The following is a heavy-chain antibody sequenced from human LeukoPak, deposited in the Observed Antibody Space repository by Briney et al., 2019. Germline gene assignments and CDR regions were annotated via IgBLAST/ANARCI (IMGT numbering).Heavy chain of an antibody. V-gene: IGHV3-23*01. CDR2: ISGGSGGST. Sequence: GGSLRLSCAASGFTFSSYAMSWVRQAPGKGLEWVSAISGGSGGSTYYADSVKGRFTISRDNSKNTLYLQMNSLRADDTAVYYCAKDGQYSSSSPYYFDYWGQGTLVTVSS. CDR1: GFTFSSYA. CDR3: AKDGQYSSSSPYYFDY. J-gene: IGHJ4*02. D-gene: IGHD6-6*01.